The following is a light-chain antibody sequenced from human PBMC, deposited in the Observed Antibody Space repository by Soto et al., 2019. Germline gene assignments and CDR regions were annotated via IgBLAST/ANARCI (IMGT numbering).Light chain of an antibody. CDR1: QSVSRSY. CDR3: HQYGSSPLT. CDR2: GAS. Sequence: EMVLTQSPGTLSLSPGERATLSCRASQSVSRSYLAWYQQTPGQAPRLLIYGASSSATGIPDRFSGSGSGIDCTLTISRLELDDFAVYYCHQYGSSPLTFGGGTKVEIK. V-gene: IGKV3-20*01. J-gene: IGKJ4*01.